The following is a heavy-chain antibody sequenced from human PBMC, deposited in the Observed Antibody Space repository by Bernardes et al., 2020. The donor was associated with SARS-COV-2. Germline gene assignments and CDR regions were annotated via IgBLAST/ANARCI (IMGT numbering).Heavy chain of an antibody. Sequence: SETLTLTCAVSGGSISTYYWSWIRRPPGKGLEWIGYIYYSGSTNHNPSLKSRVIISVDTSKNQFSLKLTSVAAADTAVYYCARQSGYYDILTGYYKTSHFDYWGQGTLVTVSS. CDR3: ARQSGYYDILTGYYKTSHFDY. CDR1: GGSISTYY. D-gene: IGHD3-9*01. J-gene: IGHJ4*02. V-gene: IGHV4-59*08. CDR2: IYYSGST.